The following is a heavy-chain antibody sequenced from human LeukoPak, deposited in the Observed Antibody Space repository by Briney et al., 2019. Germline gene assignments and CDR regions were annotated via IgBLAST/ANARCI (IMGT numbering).Heavy chain of an antibody. CDR2: INEDGSET. D-gene: IGHD6-13*01. J-gene: IGHJ4*02. V-gene: IGHV3-7*01. CDR1: GFTFNNYG. Sequence: PGGSLRLSCAASGFTFNNYGIHWVRQAPGKRLERVANINEDGSETYYVGSVRGRFSISRDNAKNSVYLEMNSLRAEDTAVYFCVRDRGWQQFDYWGQGTLVTVSS. CDR3: VRDRGWQQFDY.